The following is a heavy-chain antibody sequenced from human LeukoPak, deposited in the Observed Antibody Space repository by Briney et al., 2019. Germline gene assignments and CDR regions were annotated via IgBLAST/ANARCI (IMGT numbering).Heavy chain of an antibody. J-gene: IGHJ6*02. V-gene: IGHV4-31*03. CDR2: IYYSGSI. CDR3: ARAEARGGQQLVYYYYYGMDV. Sequence: SETLSLTCTVSGGSISSGGYYWSWIRQHPGKGLEWIGYIYYSGSIYYNPSLKSRVTISVDTSKNQFSLKLSSVTAADTAVYYCARAEARGGQQLVYYYYYGMDVWGQGTTVTVSS. CDR1: GGSISSGGYY. D-gene: IGHD6-13*01.